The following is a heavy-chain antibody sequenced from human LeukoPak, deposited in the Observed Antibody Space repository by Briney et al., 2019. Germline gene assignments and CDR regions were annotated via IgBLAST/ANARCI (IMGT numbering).Heavy chain of an antibody. J-gene: IGHJ4*02. V-gene: IGHV4-30-4*01. CDR1: IGSISSGDYY. CDR2: IYYSGST. Sequence: SQTLSLTCTVSIGSISSGDYYWNWIRQPPGKGLEWIGYIYYSGSTFYNPSLRSRVTISVDTSTTQFSLRLTSVTAADTAVYYCARGLRGRSGYYFDSWGQGTLVTVSS. CDR3: ARGLRGRSGYYFDS.